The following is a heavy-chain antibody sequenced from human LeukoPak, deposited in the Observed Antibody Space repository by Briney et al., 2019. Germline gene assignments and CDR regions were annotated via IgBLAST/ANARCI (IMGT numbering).Heavy chain of an antibody. CDR3: ARAELLWFGELHYNWFDP. D-gene: IGHD3-10*01. V-gene: IGHV4-39*07. CDR2: IFYSGST. J-gene: IGHJ5*02. Sequence: PSETLSLTCTVSGGSISTSNDYGGWIRQPPGKGLEWIGNIFYSGSTYYSPSLRSRVTISLDTSRNQFSLKLSSVTAADTAVYYCARAELLWFGELHYNWFDPWGQGTLVTVSS. CDR1: GGSISTSNDY.